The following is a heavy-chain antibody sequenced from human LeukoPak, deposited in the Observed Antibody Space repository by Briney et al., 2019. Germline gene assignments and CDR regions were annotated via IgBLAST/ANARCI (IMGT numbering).Heavy chain of an antibody. D-gene: IGHD2-21*02. CDR2: ISGSGVSA. J-gene: IGHJ4*02. CDR3: AKEAPYCGGDCYGVFDY. CDR1: GFTFRNYV. Sequence: GGSLRLSYAASGFTFRNYVISWVRQAPGKGLEWVSGISGSGVSAYYADSVKGRFTISRDSSKNTVYLQMNSLRAEDTAVYYCAKEAPYCGGDCYGVFDYWGQGNLVTVSS. V-gene: IGHV3-23*01.